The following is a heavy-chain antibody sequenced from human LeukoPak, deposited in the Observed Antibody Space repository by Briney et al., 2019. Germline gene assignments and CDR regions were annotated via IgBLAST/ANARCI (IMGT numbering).Heavy chain of an antibody. D-gene: IGHD6-13*01. V-gene: IGHV4-61*02. Sequence: KSSETLSLTCTVSGGSISSGSYYWSWIRQPAGKGLEWIGRIYTSGSTNYNPSLKSRVTISVDTSKNQFSLKLSSVTAADTAVYYCARIYSSSWFLNWFDPWGQGTLVTVSS. CDR3: ARIYSSSWFLNWFDP. J-gene: IGHJ5*02. CDR1: GGSISSGSYY. CDR2: IYTSGST.